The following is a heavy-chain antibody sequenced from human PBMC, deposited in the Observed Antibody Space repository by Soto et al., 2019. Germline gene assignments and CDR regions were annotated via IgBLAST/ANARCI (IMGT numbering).Heavy chain of an antibody. V-gene: IGHV3-13*01. CDR1: GFTFSSYD. J-gene: IGHJ3*02. CDR3: AAAGVQDAFDI. Sequence: GESLKISCAASGFTFSSYDMHWVRQATGKGLEWVSAIGTAGDTYYPGSVKGRFTISRENAKNSLYLQMNSLRAGDTAVYYCAAAGVQDAFDIWGQGTMVTVSS. D-gene: IGHD7-27*01. CDR2: IGTAGDT.